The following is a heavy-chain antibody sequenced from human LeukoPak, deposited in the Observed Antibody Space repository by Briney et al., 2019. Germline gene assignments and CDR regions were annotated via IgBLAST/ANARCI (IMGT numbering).Heavy chain of an antibody. CDR2: ISSVGSTI. Sequence: GGSLRLSCAASGFAFSNYGINWVRQAPGKGLEWVSYISSVGSTIYYADSVKGRFTISRDNAKNSLYLQMNSLRAEDTAVYYCARGSRGNFDYWGQGTLVTVSS. CDR1: GFAFSNYG. V-gene: IGHV3-48*04. CDR3: ARGSRGNFDY. D-gene: IGHD4-23*01. J-gene: IGHJ4*02.